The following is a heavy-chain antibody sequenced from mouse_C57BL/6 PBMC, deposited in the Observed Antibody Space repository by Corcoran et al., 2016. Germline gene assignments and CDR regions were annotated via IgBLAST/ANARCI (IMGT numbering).Heavy chain of an antibody. V-gene: IGHV1-26*01. D-gene: IGHD1-1*01. CDR2: INPNNGGT. CDR3: ARVRYYGSRSPYFDY. Sequence: EVQLQQSGPELVKPGASVKISCKASGYTFTDYYMNWVKQSHGKSLEWIGDINPNNGGTSYNQKFKGKATLTVDKSSSTAYMELRSLTSEDSAVYYCARVRYYGSRSPYFDYWGQGTTLTVSS. CDR1: GYTFTDYY. J-gene: IGHJ2*01.